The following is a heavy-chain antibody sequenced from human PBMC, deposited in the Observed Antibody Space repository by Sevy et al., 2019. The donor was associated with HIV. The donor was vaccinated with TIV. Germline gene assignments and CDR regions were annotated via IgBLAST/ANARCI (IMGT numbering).Heavy chain of an antibody. V-gene: IGHV4-31*03. CDR2: IYYSGST. D-gene: IGHD3-3*01. CDR1: GGSISSGGYY. J-gene: IGHJ5*02. Sequence: SETLSLTCTVSGGSISSGGYYWSWIRQHPGKGLEWIGYIYYSGSTYYNPSLKSRVTISVDTSKNQFSLKLSSVTAADTAVYYCAGGGNDFWSGYQTNWFDHWGQGTLVTVSS. CDR3: AGGGNDFWSGYQTNWFDH.